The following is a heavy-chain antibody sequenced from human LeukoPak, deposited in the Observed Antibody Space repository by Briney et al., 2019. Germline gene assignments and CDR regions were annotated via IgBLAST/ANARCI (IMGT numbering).Heavy chain of an antibody. V-gene: IGHV4-59*01. Sequence: PSETLSLTCTVSGDSISSYYWSWIRQPPGKGLEWIGYIYYSGITNYNPSLKSRVTISVDTSKKQFSLKLSSVTAADTAVYYCARDTGSCSTTTCYDDAFDIWGQGTTVTVSS. CDR1: GDSISSYY. J-gene: IGHJ3*02. CDR3: ARDTGSCSTTTCYDDAFDI. CDR2: IYYSGIT. D-gene: IGHD2-2*01.